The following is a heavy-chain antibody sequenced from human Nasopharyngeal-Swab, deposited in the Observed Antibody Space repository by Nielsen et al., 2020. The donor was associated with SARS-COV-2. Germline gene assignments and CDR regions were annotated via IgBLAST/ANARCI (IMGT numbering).Heavy chain of an antibody. D-gene: IGHD1-20*01. Sequence: SETLSLTCAVYGGSFSGYYWSRIRQPPGKGLEWIGETNHSGSTNYNPSLKSRVTISVDTSKNQFSLKLSSVTAADTAVYYCARGYNWTRGFVSRGFDYWGQGTLVTVSS. CDR3: ARGYNWTRGFVSRGFDY. V-gene: IGHV4-34*01. CDR1: GGSFSGYY. CDR2: TNHSGST. J-gene: IGHJ4*02.